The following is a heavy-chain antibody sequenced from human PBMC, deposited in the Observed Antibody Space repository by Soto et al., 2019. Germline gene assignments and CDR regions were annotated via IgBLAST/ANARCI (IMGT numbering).Heavy chain of an antibody. CDR2: IYHSGST. V-gene: IGHV4-30-2*01. Sequence: SETLSLTCTVAGGSINNGDYYWSWIRQPPEKGLEWIGYIYHSGSTYYNPSLKSRVTISVDRSKNQFSLKLSSVTAADTAVYYCARARIEGCTNGVCYGLHLPENYAFDIWGQGTMVTVSS. D-gene: IGHD2-8*01. CDR3: ARARIEGCTNGVCYGLHLPENYAFDI. J-gene: IGHJ3*02. CDR1: GGSINNGDYY.